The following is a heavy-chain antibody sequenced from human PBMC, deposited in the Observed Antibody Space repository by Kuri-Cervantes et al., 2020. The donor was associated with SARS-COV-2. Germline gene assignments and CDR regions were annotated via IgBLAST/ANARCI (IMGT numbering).Heavy chain of an antibody. CDR3: AKSPRATVVVPAAIS. CDR1: GFTFSSYA. J-gene: IGHJ5*02. Sequence: GESLKISCAASGFTFSSYAMSWVRQAPGKGLEWVSSISGSGGSTYYADSVKGRFTISRDNSKNTLYLQMNSLRAEDTAVYYCAKSPRATVVVPAAISWGQGTLVTVSS. D-gene: IGHD2-2*02. V-gene: IGHV3-23*01. CDR2: ISGSGGST.